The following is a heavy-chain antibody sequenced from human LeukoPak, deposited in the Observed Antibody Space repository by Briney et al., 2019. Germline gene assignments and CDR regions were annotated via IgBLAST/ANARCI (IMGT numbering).Heavy chain of an antibody. CDR2: ICPGDSDT. D-gene: IGHD5-12*01. J-gene: IGHJ3*02. CDR3: ARRLGYSGYFDAFDI. V-gene: IGHV5-51*01. CDR1: GYSFTSYW. Sequence: GESLKISCKGSGYSFTSYWIGWVRQMPGKGLEWMGIICPGDSDTRYSPSFQGQVTISADKSISTAYLQWSSLKASDTAMYYCARRLGYSGYFDAFDIWGQGTMVTVSS.